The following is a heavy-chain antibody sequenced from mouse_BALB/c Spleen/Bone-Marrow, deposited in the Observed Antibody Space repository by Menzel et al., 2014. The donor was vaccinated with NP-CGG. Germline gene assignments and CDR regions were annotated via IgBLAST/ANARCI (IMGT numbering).Heavy chain of an antibody. J-gene: IGHJ3*01. CDR2: ISDGGSYT. CDR1: GFTFSDYY. CDR3: ANYYGSTWFAY. Sequence: EVKVEESGGGLVKPGGSLKLSCAASGFTFSDYYMYWVRQTPEKRLEWVATISDGGSYTYYPDSVKGRFTISRDNAKNNLYLQISSLKSEDTAMYYCANYYGSTWFAYWGQGTLVTVSA. D-gene: IGHD1-1*01. V-gene: IGHV5-4*02.